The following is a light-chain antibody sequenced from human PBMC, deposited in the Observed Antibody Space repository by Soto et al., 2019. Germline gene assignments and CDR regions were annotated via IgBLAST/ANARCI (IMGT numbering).Light chain of an antibody. Sequence: QSVLTQPPSVSAAPGQKVTISCSGGSSNIGSSYVFWYQQFPGTPPKLLISDTNNRPSGIPDRFSGSKSGTSATLDITGLQTGDEADYYCGTWDTSLSAGIFGGGTKLTVL. CDR2: DTN. CDR3: GTWDTSLSAGI. J-gene: IGLJ2*01. CDR1: SSNIGSSY. V-gene: IGLV1-51*01.